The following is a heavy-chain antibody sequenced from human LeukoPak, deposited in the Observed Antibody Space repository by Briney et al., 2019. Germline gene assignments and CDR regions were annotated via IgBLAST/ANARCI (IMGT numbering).Heavy chain of an antibody. Sequence: ASVKVSCKASGYAFSAYYMHWVRQAPGQGLEWMGWLNPQTGDTHFAQKFQGRVTFTRDTSISTAYMELSRLRSDDTAVYYCARSPLPGGDHELAEYYYYYYMDVWGKGTTVTISS. V-gene: IGHV1-2*02. J-gene: IGHJ6*03. CDR2: LNPQTGDT. CDR3: ARSPLPGGDHELAEYYYYYYMDV. CDR1: GYAFSAYY. D-gene: IGHD2-21*02.